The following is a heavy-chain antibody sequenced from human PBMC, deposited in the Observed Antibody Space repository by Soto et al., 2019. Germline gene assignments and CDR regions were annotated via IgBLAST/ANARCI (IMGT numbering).Heavy chain of an antibody. CDR2: IYYSGST. CDR3: ARHTPAISISDH. V-gene: IGHV4-39*01. J-gene: IGHJ4*02. CDR1: GGSISSSSYY. Sequence: QLQLQESGPGLVKPSETLSLTCTVSGGSISSSSYYWGSIRQPPWKGLEWIGSIYYSGSTYYKPSLKSRVTIAGDTSKNEFSLKLSAVTAADTAVYYCARHTPAISISDHWGQGTLVTVSS. D-gene: IGHD2-15*01.